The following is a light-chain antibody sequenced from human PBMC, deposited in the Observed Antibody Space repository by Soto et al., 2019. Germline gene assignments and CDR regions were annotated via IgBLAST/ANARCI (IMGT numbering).Light chain of an antibody. CDR1: TGAVTSGYY. V-gene: IGLV7-43*01. Sequence: QAVVTQEPSLTVSTGGTVTLTCASSTGAVTSGYYPNWFQQKPGQPPRALISSTTYKHSWTPARFSGSLLGGKAALTLSGVQPEDEADYYCLLFYGDGVVFGGGTKLTVL. CDR2: STT. CDR3: LLFYGDGVV. J-gene: IGLJ2*01.